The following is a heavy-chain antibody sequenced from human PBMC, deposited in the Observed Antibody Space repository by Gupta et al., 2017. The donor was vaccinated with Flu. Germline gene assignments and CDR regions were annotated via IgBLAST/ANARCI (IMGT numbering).Heavy chain of an antibody. CDR3: AKDVEITGTENWFDS. V-gene: IGHV3-23*01. Sequence: EVQLLESGGGLEQPGGSLRLSCAASGFTFSRHAMSWVRQAPGKGLEWVSGISGSGGRTYYVDSVKDRFTISRDNAQNTMFLRMNSLRAEDTAIYYCAKDVEITGTENWFDSWGQGTRVTVSS. CDR1: GFTFSRHA. D-gene: IGHD4-17*01. CDR2: ISGSGGRT. J-gene: IGHJ5*01.